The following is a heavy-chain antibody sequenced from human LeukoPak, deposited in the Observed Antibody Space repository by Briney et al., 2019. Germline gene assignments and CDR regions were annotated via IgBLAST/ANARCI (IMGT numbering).Heavy chain of an antibody. CDR1: GFTFSSYE. Sequence: PGGSLRLSCAASGFTFSSYEMNWVRQAPGEGLEWVSYISSSGSTIYYADSVKGRFTISRDNAKNSLYLQMNSLRAEDTAVYYCARDNGRPDYYDSSGYYFDYWGQGTLVTVSS. D-gene: IGHD3-22*01. J-gene: IGHJ4*02. CDR3: ARDNGRPDYYDSSGYYFDY. V-gene: IGHV3-48*03. CDR2: ISSSGSTI.